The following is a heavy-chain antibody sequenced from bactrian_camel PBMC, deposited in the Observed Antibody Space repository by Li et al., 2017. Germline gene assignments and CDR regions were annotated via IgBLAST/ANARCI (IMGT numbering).Heavy chain of an antibody. Sequence: HVQLVESGGGSVQAGGSLRLSCVASGNTRSNNFMAWFRQAPGKEREGVAALYTSGDRIYYADSVEGRFTISSDKDKNTVTLQMNSLKPEDSATYYCAADLVTDEPSLVEREYYYWGQGTQVTVS. J-gene: IGHJ4*01. V-gene: IGHV3-3*01. CDR1: GNTRSNNF. D-gene: IGHD1*01. CDR2: LYTSGDRI. CDR3: AADLVTDEPSLVEREYYY.